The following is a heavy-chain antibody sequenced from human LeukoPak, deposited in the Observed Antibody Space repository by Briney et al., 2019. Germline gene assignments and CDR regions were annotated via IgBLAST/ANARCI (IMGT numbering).Heavy chain of an antibody. CDR1: GYTFTSYG. J-gene: IGHJ5*02. Sequence: ASVKVSCKASGYTFTSYGISWVRQAPRQGLEWMGWISAYNGNTNYAQKLQGRVTMTTDTSTSTAYMELRSLRSDDTAVYYCARVFVSGIQYNWFDPWGQGTLVTVSS. V-gene: IGHV1-18*01. D-gene: IGHD3-3*01. CDR3: ARVFVSGIQYNWFDP. CDR2: ISAYNGNT.